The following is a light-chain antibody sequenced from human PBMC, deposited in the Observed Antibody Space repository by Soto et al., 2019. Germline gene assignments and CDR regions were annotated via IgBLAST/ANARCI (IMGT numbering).Light chain of an antibody. CDR2: RDN. Sequence: QSVLTQPPSASATPGQRVTISCSGSTSNIEKFYVYWYQQLPGTAPKLLVYRDNQRPSGVPDRLSGSKSGTSASLAISGLRSDDEADYYCAAWDDSLRGVVFGGGTKLTVL. CDR1: TSNIEKFY. J-gene: IGLJ2*01. CDR3: AAWDDSLRGVV. V-gene: IGLV1-47*01.